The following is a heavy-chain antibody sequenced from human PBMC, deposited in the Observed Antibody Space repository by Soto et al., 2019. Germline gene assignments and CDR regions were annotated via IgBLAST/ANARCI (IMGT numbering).Heavy chain of an antibody. Sequence: PSEPLSLTCTVSGGSMSIGGYYWSWIRQHPGKGLEWIGYIYYSGSTYYNPSLKSRVTISVDKSKSQFSLNLSSVTAADTAVYYCARDRGDLGSGMDVWGQGTTVTVSS. J-gene: IGHJ6*02. CDR2: IYYSGST. CDR3: ARDRGDLGSGMDV. V-gene: IGHV4-31*03. D-gene: IGHD7-27*01. CDR1: GGSMSIGGYY.